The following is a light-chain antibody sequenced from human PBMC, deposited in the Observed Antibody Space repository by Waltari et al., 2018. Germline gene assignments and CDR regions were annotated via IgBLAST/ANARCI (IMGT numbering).Light chain of an antibody. Sequence: EIVLTQSPATLSLSPGERATLSCRASQSVSSYLAWYQQKPGQAPRLLIYDASNRATGIPARVSGSWSGTDFTLTISSLEPEDFAVYYCQQRSNWPPSFGQGTRLEIK. J-gene: IGKJ5*01. CDR3: QQRSNWPPS. V-gene: IGKV3-11*01. CDR1: QSVSSY. CDR2: DAS.